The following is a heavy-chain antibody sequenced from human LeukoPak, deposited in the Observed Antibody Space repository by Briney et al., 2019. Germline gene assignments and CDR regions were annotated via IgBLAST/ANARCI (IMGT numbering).Heavy chain of an antibody. CDR3: ARARVAAAISWFDP. J-gene: IGHJ5*02. D-gene: IGHD2-15*01. Sequence: GGSLRLSCAASGFTFSSYWMSWVRQAPGKGLEWVANIKQDGSEKYYVDSVKGRFTISRDNAKNSLYLQMNNLRAEDTAVYYCARARVAAAISWFDPWGQGTLVTVSS. V-gene: IGHV3-7*04. CDR1: GFTFSSYW. CDR2: IKQDGSEK.